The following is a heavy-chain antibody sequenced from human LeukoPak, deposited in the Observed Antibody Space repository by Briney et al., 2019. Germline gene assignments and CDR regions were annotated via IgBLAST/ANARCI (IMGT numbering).Heavy chain of an antibody. Sequence: PGGSLRLSCAASGFTFNNYGMHWVRQTPGRGLEWVALIWYDGSQKYHADSVKGRFTISRDNAKKSLYLEMNNLRAEDTAVYYCATDGAGFDTWGQGVLVTVSS. V-gene: IGHV3-33*03. CDR3: ATDGAGFDT. CDR2: IWYDGSQK. J-gene: IGHJ5*02. CDR1: GFTFNNYG.